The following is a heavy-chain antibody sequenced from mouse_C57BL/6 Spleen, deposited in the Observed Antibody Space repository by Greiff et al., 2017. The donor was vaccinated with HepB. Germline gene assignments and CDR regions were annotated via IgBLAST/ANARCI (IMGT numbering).Heavy chain of an antibody. D-gene: IGHD1-1*01. Sequence: EVQLVESGAELVRPGASVKLSCTASGFNIKDYYMHWVKQRPEQGLEWIGRIDPEDGDTEYAPKFQGKATMTADTSSNTAYLQLSSLTSEDTAVYYCTTGGITTVVATDWYFDVWGTGTTVTVSS. J-gene: IGHJ1*03. CDR1: GFNIKDYY. CDR2: IDPEDGDT. CDR3: TTGGITTVVATDWYFDV. V-gene: IGHV14-1*01.